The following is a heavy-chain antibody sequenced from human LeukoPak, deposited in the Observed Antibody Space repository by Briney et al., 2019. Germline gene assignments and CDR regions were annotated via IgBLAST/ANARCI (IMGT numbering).Heavy chain of an antibody. CDR3: ARVGTTVVTPSHAFDI. D-gene: IGHD4-23*01. V-gene: IGHV4-59*01. J-gene: IGHJ3*02. CDR1: GGSISSYY. CDR2: IYYSGST. Sequence: PSETLSLTCTVSGGSISSYYWSWIRQPPGKGLEWIGYIYYSGSTNYNPSLKSRVTISVDTSKNQFSLKLSSVTAADTAVYYCARVGTTVVTPSHAFDIWGQGTMVTVSS.